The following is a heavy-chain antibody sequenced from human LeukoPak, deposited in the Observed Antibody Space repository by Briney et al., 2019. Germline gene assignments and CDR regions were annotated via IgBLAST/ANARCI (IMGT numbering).Heavy chain of an antibody. Sequence: GASVKVSCKASGYTFTGYYMHWVRQAPGQGLEWMGWINPNSGGTNYAQKFQGRVTMTRDTSISTAYMELSRLRSDDTAVYYCASIFTPPGTTVYYMDVWGKGTTVTVSS. D-gene: IGHD1-7*01. CDR3: ASIFTPPGTTVYYMDV. V-gene: IGHV1-2*02. J-gene: IGHJ6*03. CDR1: GYTFTGYY. CDR2: INPNSGGT.